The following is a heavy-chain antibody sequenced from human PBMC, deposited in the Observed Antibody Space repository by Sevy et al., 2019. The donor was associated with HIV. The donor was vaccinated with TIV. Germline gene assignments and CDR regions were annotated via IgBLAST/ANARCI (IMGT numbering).Heavy chain of an antibody. CDR1: GYTFTSYY. D-gene: IGHD2-2*01. Sequence: ASVKVSCKASGYTFTSYYMHWVRQAPGQGLEWMGIMTPSGGSTSYAQKFQGRVTMTRDTSTSTVYMELSSLRSEDTAVYYCARDLGYCSSTSCYFYFDYWGQGTLVTVSS. CDR2: MTPSGGST. V-gene: IGHV1-46*01. CDR3: ARDLGYCSSTSCYFYFDY. J-gene: IGHJ4*02.